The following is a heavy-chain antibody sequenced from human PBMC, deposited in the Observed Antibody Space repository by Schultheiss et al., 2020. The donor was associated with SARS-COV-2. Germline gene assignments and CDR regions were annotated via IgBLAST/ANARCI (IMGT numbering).Heavy chain of an antibody. Sequence: GESLKISCAASGFTFSDHYMDWVRQAPGKGLEWVGRTRNKANSYTTEYAASVKGRFTISRDDSKNSLYLQMNSLKTEDTAVYYCARSSYSSSSLVDYWGQGTLVTVSS. V-gene: IGHV3-72*01. CDR1: GFTFSDHY. D-gene: IGHD6-6*01. CDR3: ARSSYSSSSLVDY. J-gene: IGHJ4*02. CDR2: TRNKANSYTT.